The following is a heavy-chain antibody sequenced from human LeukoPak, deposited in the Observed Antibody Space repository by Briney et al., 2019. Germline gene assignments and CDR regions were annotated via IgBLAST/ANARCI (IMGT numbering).Heavy chain of an antibody. D-gene: IGHD4/OR15-4a*01. Sequence: GGSLRLSCAASGFTVSSNYMSWVRQAPGKGLEWVAIISYDGTNIYYADSVRGRFTISRDNSKNTLYLQMNNLTAEDTAVYYCAKGEGADHGNWFDPWGQGTLVTVSS. V-gene: IGHV3-30*18. CDR1: GFTVSSNY. CDR2: ISYDGTNI. CDR3: AKGEGADHGNWFDP. J-gene: IGHJ5*02.